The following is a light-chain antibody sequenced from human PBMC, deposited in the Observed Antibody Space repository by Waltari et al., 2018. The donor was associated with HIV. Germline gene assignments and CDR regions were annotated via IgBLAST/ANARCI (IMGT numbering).Light chain of an antibody. J-gene: IGKJ2*01. CDR3: MQTLQTPLYT. V-gene: IGKV2-28*01. CDR2: LAS. CDR1: ESLLHSDGFNY. Sequence: DIVMTQSPLSLPVTPGEPASISCWSSESLLHSDGFNYLDWYLQKPGQSPQLLVYLASNRASGVSERFSGSGSGTDFTLRISRVEAEDVGVYYCMQTLQTPLYTFGQGTKLEIK.